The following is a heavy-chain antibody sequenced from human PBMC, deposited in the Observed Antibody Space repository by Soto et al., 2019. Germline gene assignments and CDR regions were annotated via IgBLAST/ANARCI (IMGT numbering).Heavy chain of an antibody. V-gene: IGHV5-51*01. CDR2: IYPGDSDT. J-gene: IGHJ6*02. D-gene: IGHD2-15*01. Sequence: GESLKISCKGSGYSFTSYWIGWVRQMPGKGLEWMGIIYPGDSDTRYSPSFQGQVTISADKSISTAYLQWSSLKASDTAMYYCARHAVVSLIRYCSGGSCYSGPSGRHKVRSYFYGMDVGGQGTTVTVSS. CDR3: ARHAVVSLIRYCSGGSCYSGPSGRHKVRSYFYGMDV. CDR1: GYSFTSYW.